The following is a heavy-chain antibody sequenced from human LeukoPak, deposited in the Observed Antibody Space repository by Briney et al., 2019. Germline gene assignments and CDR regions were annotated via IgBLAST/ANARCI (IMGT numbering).Heavy chain of an antibody. CDR1: GFTFISYD. CDR2: ISYDGSNK. J-gene: IGHJ4*02. CDR3: AKNIPNCSSTSCPLGY. D-gene: IGHD2-2*01. V-gene: IGHV3-30*18. Sequence: PGGSLRLSCAASGFTFISYDIHWVRQAPGKGLEWVAVISYDGSNKYYADSVKGRFTISRDNSKNTLYLQVNSLRTEDTAVYYCAKNIPNCSSTSCPLGYWGQGTLVTVSS.